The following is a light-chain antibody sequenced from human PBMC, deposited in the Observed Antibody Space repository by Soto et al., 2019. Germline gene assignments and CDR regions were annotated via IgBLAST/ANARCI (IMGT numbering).Light chain of an antibody. Sequence: EVVLTQSPGTLSLXXGXXXXXXXRASESVTGSDVAWYQQKPGQAPRLLIYGVSGRATGIPDRFSGSGSGTHFTLTIRRLEPEDFAVYYCQQYATSPLTFGGGTKVDIK. J-gene: IGKJ4*01. CDR3: QQYATSPLT. CDR2: GVS. V-gene: IGKV3-20*01. CDR1: ESVTGSD.